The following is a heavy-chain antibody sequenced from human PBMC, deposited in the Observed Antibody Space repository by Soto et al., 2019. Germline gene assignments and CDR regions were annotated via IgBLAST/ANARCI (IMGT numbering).Heavy chain of an antibody. Sequence: QVQLVQPGAEVKKPGSSVKVSCKAPGGTFSTSAISWVRQAPGQGLEWMGGVIPIFGTPKYAEKFQGRVTITGDESRSKGYMELRSLRSEDTAVYYCARSQGGSSSLDIYYYYYYGMDVWGHGTTVTGSS. CDR1: GGTFSTSA. J-gene: IGHJ6*02. D-gene: IGHD2-15*01. V-gene: IGHV1-69*01. CDR3: ARSQGGSSSLDIYYYYYYGMDV. CDR2: VIPIFGTP.